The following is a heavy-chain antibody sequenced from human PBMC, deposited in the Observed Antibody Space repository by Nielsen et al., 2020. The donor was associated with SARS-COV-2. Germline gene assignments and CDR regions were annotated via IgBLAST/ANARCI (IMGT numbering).Heavy chain of an antibody. CDR2: ISYDGSNK. CDR3: ARGDLVAAAAFDY. V-gene: IGHV3-30*04. J-gene: IGHJ4*02. Sequence: GESLKISCAASGFTFSSYAMHWVRQAPGKGLEWVAVISYDGSNKYYADSVKGRFTISRDNSKNTLYLQMNSLRAEDTAVYYCARGDLVAAAAFDYWGQGTLVTVSS. D-gene: IGHD6-13*01. CDR1: GFTFSSYA.